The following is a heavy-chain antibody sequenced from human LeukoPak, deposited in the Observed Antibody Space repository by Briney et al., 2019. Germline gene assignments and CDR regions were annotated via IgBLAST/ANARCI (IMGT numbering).Heavy chain of an antibody. CDR3: ARLYSSSWYWFDP. Sequence: SETLSLTCTVYGGSISSSSYYWSWIRQHPGKGLESIGYIYYSGSTYYNPSLKSRVTISVDTSKNQFSLKLSSVTAADTAVYYCARLYSSSWYWFDPWGQGTLVTVSS. CDR2: IYYSGST. V-gene: IGHV4-31*03. CDR1: GGSISSSSYY. J-gene: IGHJ5*02. D-gene: IGHD6-13*01.